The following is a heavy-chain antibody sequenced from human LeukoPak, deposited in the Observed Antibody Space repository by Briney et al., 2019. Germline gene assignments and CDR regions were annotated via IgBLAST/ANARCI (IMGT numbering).Heavy chain of an antibody. CDR2: ISAYNGNT. J-gene: IGHJ4*02. CDR3: ARVSPNTVTTLQYFDY. V-gene: IGHV1-18*01. CDR1: GYTFTSYG. Sequence: ASVKDSCKASGYTFTSYGISWVRQAPGQGLEWMGCISAYNGNTNYAQKLQGRVTMTTDTSTSTAYMELRSLRSDDTAVYYCARVSPNTVTTLQYFDYWGQGTLVTISS. D-gene: IGHD4-17*01.